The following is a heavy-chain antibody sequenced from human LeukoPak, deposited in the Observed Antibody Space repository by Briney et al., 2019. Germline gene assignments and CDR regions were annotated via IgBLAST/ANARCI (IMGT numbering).Heavy chain of an antibody. D-gene: IGHD6-13*01. CDR1: GDSVSSNSAT. V-gene: IGHV6-1*01. CDR2: TYYRSKWYN. J-gene: IGHJ3*02. CDR3: ATTGYSSRWYDAFDI. Sequence: SQTLSLTCAISGDSVSSNSATWNWLRQSPSRVLEWLGRTYYRSKWYNDYAVSVNSRITINPDTSKNQFSLHLKSVTPEDTAVYFCATTGYSSRWYDAFDIWGQGTLVTVSS.